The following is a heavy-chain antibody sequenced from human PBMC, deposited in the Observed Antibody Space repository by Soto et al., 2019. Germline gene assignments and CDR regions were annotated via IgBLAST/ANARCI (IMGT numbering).Heavy chain of an antibody. CDR3: ARGGSSSDNDMDV. D-gene: IGHD6-6*01. J-gene: IGHJ6*02. CDR2: ISSRSYTI. V-gene: IGHV3-48*02. CDR1: GFTFSTYS. Sequence: EVQLVESGGGLVQPGGSLRLSCAASGFTFSTYSMNWVRQAPGKGLEWVSYISSRSYTIYYVDSVKGRFTISRDNAKNTLYLQMNSLRDEDTAEYYCARGGSSSDNDMDVWGQGTTVTMSS.